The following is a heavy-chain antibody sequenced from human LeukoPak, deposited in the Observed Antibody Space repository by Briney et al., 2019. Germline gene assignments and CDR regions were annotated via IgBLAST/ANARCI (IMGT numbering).Heavy chain of an antibody. CDR2: IRTSSSYI. CDR1: GFTFSSYS. CDR3: ARCLEGGDILTGSGY. Sequence: GGSLRLSCAASGFTFSSYSMIWVRQAPGKGLEWVSSIRTSSSYIYYAGSVKGRFTISRDNTKNSLYLQMNSLRAEDTAVYYCARCLEGGDILTGSGYWGQGTLVTVSS. V-gene: IGHV3-21*01. J-gene: IGHJ4*02. D-gene: IGHD3-9*01.